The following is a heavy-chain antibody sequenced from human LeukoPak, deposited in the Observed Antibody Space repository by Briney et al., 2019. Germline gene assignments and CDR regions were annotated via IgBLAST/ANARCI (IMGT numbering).Heavy chain of an antibody. V-gene: IGHV1-2*02. CDR3: ARGHCTGDSCNSYNWFDS. CDR2: MNPNNGGT. J-gene: IGHJ5*01. CDR1: GYTFSGYY. Sequence: ASVKVSCKASGYTFSGYYIQWVRQAPGQGLEWMGWMNPNNGGTNSAQTFQGRVTMTRDTSVNTAYMELSRLTPDDTAIYYCARGHCTGDSCNSYNWFDSWGQGTLATVSS. D-gene: IGHD2-15*01.